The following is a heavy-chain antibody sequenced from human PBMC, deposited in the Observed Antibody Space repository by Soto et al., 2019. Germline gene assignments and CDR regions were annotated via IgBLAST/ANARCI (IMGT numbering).Heavy chain of an antibody. V-gene: IGHV4-30-4*01. D-gene: IGHD2-15*01. CDR1: GGSISSGDYY. CDR3: ARDSQGRYCSGGSCYSYYGMDV. Sequence: QVQLQESGPGLVKPSQTLSLTCTVSGGSISSGDYYWSWIRQPPGKGLEWIGYIYYSGSTYYNPSLKSRVTISVDTSKNQFSLKLSSVTAADTAVYYCARDSQGRYCSGGSCYSYYGMDVWGQGTTVTVSS. J-gene: IGHJ6*02. CDR2: IYYSGST.